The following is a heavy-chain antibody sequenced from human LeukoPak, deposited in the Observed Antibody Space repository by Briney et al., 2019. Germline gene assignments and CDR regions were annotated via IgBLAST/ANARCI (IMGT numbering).Heavy chain of an antibody. V-gene: IGHV4-30-4*08. CDR3: ARDLLNEGNHLDY. Sequence: SETLSLTCTVSGGSISRSGYYWSWIRQHPGKGLEWIGYIYYSGSTYYNPSLKSRVTISVDTSKNQFSLKLSSVTAADTAVYYCARDLLNEGNHLDYWGQGTLVTVSS. CDR2: IYYSGST. CDR1: GGSISRSGYY. J-gene: IGHJ4*02. D-gene: IGHD4-23*01.